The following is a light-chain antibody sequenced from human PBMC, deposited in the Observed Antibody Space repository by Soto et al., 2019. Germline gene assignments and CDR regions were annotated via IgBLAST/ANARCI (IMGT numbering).Light chain of an antibody. CDR2: GAS. V-gene: IGKV3-15*01. Sequence: EIVMTQSPATLSVSPGERATLSCRASRSVSSNLAWYQQKPGQAPRLLIYGASTRATGIPARFSGSGSGTEFTLTISSLQSEDFAVYYCQQYNNWPVYTFGQGTKLEIK. CDR3: QQYNNWPVYT. CDR1: RSVSSN. J-gene: IGKJ2*01.